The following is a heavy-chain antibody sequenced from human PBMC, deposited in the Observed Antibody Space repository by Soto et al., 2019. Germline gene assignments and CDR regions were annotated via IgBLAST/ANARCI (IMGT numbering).Heavy chain of an antibody. CDR1: GYSFASYW. Sequence: GESLKISCSGSGYSFASYWVFWVGQMPGKGLEWVAIIFPGDSDTRYSPSLQGQVTVSADKSINTAYLQWSSLKASDTAMYYCATRTTLNFYGMDVWGQGTTVTSP. D-gene: IGHD1-26*01. CDR2: IFPGDSDT. CDR3: ATRTTLNFYGMDV. V-gene: IGHV5-51*01. J-gene: IGHJ6*02.